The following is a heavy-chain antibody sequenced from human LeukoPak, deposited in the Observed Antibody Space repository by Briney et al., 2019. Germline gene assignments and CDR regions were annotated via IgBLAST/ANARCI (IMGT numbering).Heavy chain of an antibody. CDR2: IYYSGST. D-gene: IGHD6-25*01. Sequence: SETLSLTCTVSGGSISSSSYYWGWIRQPPGKGLEWIGSIYYSGSTYYNPSLKSRVTISVDTSKNQFSLKLSSVTAADTAVYYCARHNKQRYFDYWGQGTLVTVSS. CDR1: GGSISSSSYY. CDR3: ARHNKQRYFDY. J-gene: IGHJ4*02. V-gene: IGHV4-39*01.